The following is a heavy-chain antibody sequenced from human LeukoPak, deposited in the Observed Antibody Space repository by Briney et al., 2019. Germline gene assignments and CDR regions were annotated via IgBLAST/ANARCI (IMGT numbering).Heavy chain of an antibody. Sequence: GGSLRLSCAASGFTFSSYWMHWVRQAPGKGLVWVSRINSDGSSTSYVDSVKGRFTISRDDAKNTLYLQMNSLRAEDTAVYYCTRAGYDFWSGLPFYFYYYMDVWGKGTTVTVSS. CDR1: GFTFSSYW. V-gene: IGHV3-74*01. CDR3: TRAGYDFWSGLPFYFYYYMDV. CDR2: INSDGSST. D-gene: IGHD3-3*01. J-gene: IGHJ6*03.